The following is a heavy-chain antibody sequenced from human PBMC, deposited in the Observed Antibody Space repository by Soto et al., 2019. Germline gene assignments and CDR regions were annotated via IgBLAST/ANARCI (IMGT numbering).Heavy chain of an antibody. V-gene: IGHV4-34*01. D-gene: IGHD3-10*01. Sequence: QVQLQQWGAGLLKPSETLSLTCAVYGGSFSGYYWSWIRQPPGKGLEWIGEINHSGSTNYNPSLKSRVTISVDTSKNQFSLKLSSVTAADTAVYYCARGLWFGGGYWGQGTLVTVSS. J-gene: IGHJ4*02. CDR2: INHSGST. CDR3: ARGLWFGGGY. CDR1: GGSFSGYY.